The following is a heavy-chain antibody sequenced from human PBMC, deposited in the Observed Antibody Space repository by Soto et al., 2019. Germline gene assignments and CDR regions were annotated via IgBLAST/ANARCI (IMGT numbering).Heavy chain of an antibody. D-gene: IGHD3-10*01. CDR2: ISNDGSDT. CDR3: AKEGHPSGSGTYLCWFDS. CDR1: GVTLSSYG. V-gene: IGHV3-30*18. Sequence: QVQLVESGGGVAQPGTSLRLSCAASGVTLSSYGMHWVRQAPGKGLEWVAVISNDGSDTNYADSVKGRFTVSRDNSKHTVYLQMNNLGAEDSALYHCAKEGHPSGSGTYLCWFDSWGQGTLVTVSP. J-gene: IGHJ5*01.